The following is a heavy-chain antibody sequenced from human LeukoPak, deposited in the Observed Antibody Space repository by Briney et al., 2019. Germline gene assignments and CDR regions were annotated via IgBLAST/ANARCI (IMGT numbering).Heavy chain of an antibody. CDR1: GYTFTSYY. Sequence: ASVKVSCKASGYTFTSYYMHWVRQAPGQGLEWMGIINPRGGSTSYAQKFQGRVTMTRDTSTSTVYMELSSLRSEDTAVYYCAKDLGYYGSGSYGFDYWGQGTLVTVSS. V-gene: IGHV1-46*01. D-gene: IGHD3-10*01. CDR2: INPRGGST. J-gene: IGHJ4*02. CDR3: AKDLGYYGSGSYGFDY.